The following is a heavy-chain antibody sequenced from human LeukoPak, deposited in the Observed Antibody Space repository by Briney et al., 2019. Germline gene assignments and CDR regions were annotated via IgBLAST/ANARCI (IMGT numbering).Heavy chain of an antibody. V-gene: IGHV4-59*12. D-gene: IGHD3-22*01. J-gene: IGHJ4*02. CDR3: ARAGDSSGYEYYFDY. Sequence: SETLSLTCTVSGGSISSYYWSWIRQPPGKGLEWIGYIYYSGSTNYNPSLKSRVTMSVDMSTNQFSLKLSSVTAAGTAVYYCARAGDSSGYEYYFDYWGQGTLVTVSS. CDR2: IYYSGST. CDR1: GGSISSYY.